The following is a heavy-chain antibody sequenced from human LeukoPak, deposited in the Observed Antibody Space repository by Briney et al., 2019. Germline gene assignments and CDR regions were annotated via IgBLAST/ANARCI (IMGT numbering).Heavy chain of an antibody. V-gene: IGHV3-11*04. CDR2: ISRSGDTT. J-gene: IGHJ5*02. Sequence: GGSLRLSCAASGFTFDDYGMSWVRQAPGKGLEWVSYISRSGDTTYHADSVKGRFTISRDNAKNSLYLQMNSLRVEDTAVYYCVKEYFGKSDPWGQGALVTVSS. CDR3: VKEYFGKSDP. CDR1: GFTFDDYG. D-gene: IGHD3-10*01.